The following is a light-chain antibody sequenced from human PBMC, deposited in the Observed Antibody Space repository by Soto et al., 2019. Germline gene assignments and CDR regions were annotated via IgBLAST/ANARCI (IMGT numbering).Light chain of an antibody. V-gene: IGLV2-23*02. CDR2: EVS. CDR1: SSDFGGYNL. Sequence: QSALTQPASVSGSPGQSITISCTGTSSDFGGYNLVSWYQQHPGKAPKLMIYEVSKRPSGVSNRFSGSKSGNTASLTISGLQAEDEADYYCCSYAGSSTYVFGTGTKVTVL. J-gene: IGLJ1*01. CDR3: CSYAGSSTYV.